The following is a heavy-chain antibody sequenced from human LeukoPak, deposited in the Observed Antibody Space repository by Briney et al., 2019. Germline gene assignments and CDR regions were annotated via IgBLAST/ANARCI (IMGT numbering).Heavy chain of an antibody. D-gene: IGHD2-2*01. CDR1: GDSISDYY. V-gene: IGHV4-59*01. Sequence: SETLSLTCTVSGDSISDYYWSWIRQPLGKGLEWIGYIYYSGSTNYSPSLKSRVTISVDTSKNQFSLKLNSVTAADTAVYYCARELKVGSTGYYFDYWGQGTLVTVSS. J-gene: IGHJ4*02. CDR3: ARELKVGSTGYYFDY. CDR2: IYYSGST.